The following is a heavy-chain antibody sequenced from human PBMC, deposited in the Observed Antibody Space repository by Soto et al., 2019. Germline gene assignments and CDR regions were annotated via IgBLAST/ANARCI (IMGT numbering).Heavy chain of an antibody. CDR3: ATRSGRYYVIDF. CDR1: GFTFSSSA. V-gene: IGHV3-23*01. CDR2: ISGTTGNT. J-gene: IGHJ4*01. D-gene: IGHD3-10*01. Sequence: EVQLLESGGGLVQPGGSLRLSCAASGFTFSSSAMRWVRQAPGKGLEWVASISGTTGNTYYDDSVKGRFTISRDNSMNTLYLQMNSRRAEDTALDYCATRSGRYYVIDFWGQGALVTVSS.